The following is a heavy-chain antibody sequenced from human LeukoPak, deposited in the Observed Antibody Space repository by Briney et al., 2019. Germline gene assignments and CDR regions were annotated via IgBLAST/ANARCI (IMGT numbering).Heavy chain of an antibody. CDR2: INHSGST. Sequence: PSETLSLTCAVYGGSFSGYYWSWIRQPPGKGLEWIGEINHSGSTNYNPSLKSQVTISVDTSKNQFSLKLSSVTAADTAVYYCARGPRDGDYPFDYWGQGTLVTVSS. D-gene: IGHD4-17*01. J-gene: IGHJ4*02. V-gene: IGHV4-34*01. CDR3: ARGPRDGDYPFDY. CDR1: GGSFSGYY.